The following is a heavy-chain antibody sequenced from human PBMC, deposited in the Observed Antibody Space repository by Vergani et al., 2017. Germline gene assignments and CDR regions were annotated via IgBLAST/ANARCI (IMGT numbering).Heavy chain of an antibody. Sequence: QVQLQQWGAGLLKPSETLSLTCAVYGGSFSGYYWSWIRQPPGKGLEWIGEINHSGSTNYNPSLKSRVTISVDTSKNQFSLKLSSVTAADTAVYYCARARSLGGRYDYWGQGTLVTVSS. D-gene: IGHD3-16*01. V-gene: IGHV4-34*01. CDR3: ARARSLGGRYDY. J-gene: IGHJ4*02. CDR2: INHSGST. CDR1: GGSFSGYY.